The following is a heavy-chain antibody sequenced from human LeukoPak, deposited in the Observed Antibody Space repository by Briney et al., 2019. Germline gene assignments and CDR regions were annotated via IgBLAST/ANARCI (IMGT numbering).Heavy chain of an antibody. Sequence: GGSLRLSCAASGFTFDDYAMHWVRQAPGKGLEWVSLISWDGGSSYYADSVKGRFTISRDNSKNSLYLQMNSLRAEDTAVYYCARDRSSGWFDPWGQGTLVTVSS. CDR2: ISWDGGSS. CDR1: GFTFDDYA. D-gene: IGHD6-25*01. J-gene: IGHJ5*02. CDR3: ARDRSSGWFDP. V-gene: IGHV3-43D*03.